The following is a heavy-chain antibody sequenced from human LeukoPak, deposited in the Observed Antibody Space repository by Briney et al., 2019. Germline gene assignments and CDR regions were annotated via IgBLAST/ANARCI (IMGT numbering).Heavy chain of an antibody. D-gene: IGHD6-19*01. CDR3: ARDAAAGNFYYYAMDV. V-gene: IGHV4-4*07. CDR1: GDSLRSYY. J-gene: IGHJ6*02. Sequence: PSETLSLTCTVSGDSLRSYYWSWIRQPAGKGLKWIGHINPSGATNYNPSLKSRLTMSLDTSKNQFSLKLTSVTAADTAVYYCARDAAAGNFYYYAMDVWGQGTTVTVSS. CDR2: INPSGAT.